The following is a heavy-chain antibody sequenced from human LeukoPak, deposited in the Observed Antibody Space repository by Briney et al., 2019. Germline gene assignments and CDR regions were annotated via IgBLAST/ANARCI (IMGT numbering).Heavy chain of an antibody. CDR3: ASSSPSSWSRQLRRYFDY. J-gene: IGHJ4*02. CDR2: INHSGST. Sequence: PSETLSLTCAVYGGSFSGYYWSWIRQPPGKGLEWIGEINHSGSTNYNPSLKSRVTISVDTSKNQFSLELSSVTAADTAVYYCASSSPSSWSRQLRRYFDYWGQGTLVTVSS. V-gene: IGHV4-34*01. CDR1: GGSFSGYY. D-gene: IGHD6-13*01.